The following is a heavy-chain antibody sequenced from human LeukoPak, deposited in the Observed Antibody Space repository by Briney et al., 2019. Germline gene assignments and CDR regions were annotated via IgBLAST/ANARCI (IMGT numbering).Heavy chain of an antibody. D-gene: IGHD2-2*01. CDR2: IYYTGIT. CDR1: GSSISTTSYY. J-gene: IGHJ3*02. Sequence: PSETLSLTCTASGSSISTTSYYCGWIRQPPGKGLEWIGSIYYTGITFYNTSLKSPVTISVDTSRNQRSLELSSVTAADTALYYCARHSSRDAFDIWGPGTMVTVSS. V-gene: IGHV4-39*01. CDR3: ARHSSRDAFDI.